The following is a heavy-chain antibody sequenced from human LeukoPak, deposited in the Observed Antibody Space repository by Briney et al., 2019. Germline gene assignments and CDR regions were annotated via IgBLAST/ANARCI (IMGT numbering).Heavy chain of an antibody. V-gene: IGHV4-34*01. D-gene: IGHD3-10*01. CDR3: ARLTMVRGVIIDWYFDL. CDR2: INHSGST. J-gene: IGHJ2*01. CDR1: GGSFSGYY. Sequence: SETLSLTCAVYGGSFSGYYWSWIRQPPGKGLERIGEINHSGSTNYNPSLKSRVTISVDTSKNQFSLKLSSVTAADTAVYCCARLTMVRGVIIDWYFDLWGRGTLVTVSS.